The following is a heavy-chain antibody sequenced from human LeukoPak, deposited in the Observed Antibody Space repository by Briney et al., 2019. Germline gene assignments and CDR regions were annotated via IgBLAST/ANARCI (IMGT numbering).Heavy chain of an antibody. V-gene: IGHV3-30*18. CDR2: ISYNGSNK. CDR3: AKVGCSGGSCYSSDAFDI. J-gene: IGHJ3*02. CDR1: GFTFSSYG. Sequence: GGSLRLSCAASGFTFSSYGMHWVRQAPGKGLEWVAVISYNGSNKYYADSVKGRFTISRDNSKNTLYLQMNSLRAEDTAVYYCAKVGCSGGSCYSSDAFDIWGQGTWSPSLQ. D-gene: IGHD2-15*01.